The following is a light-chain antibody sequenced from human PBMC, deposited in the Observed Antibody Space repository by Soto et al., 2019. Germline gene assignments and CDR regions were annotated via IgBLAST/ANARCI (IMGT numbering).Light chain of an antibody. J-gene: IGKJ4*01. Sequence: DIQMTQSPSSLSASVGDRVTITCQASQDVSTSLSWYQQKTGKAPKLLIYAASNLETGVPLRFSGSGSGTHSAFTISSLQPEDIATYYCQQYDNLPFTFGGGSNGEMK. CDR1: QDVSTS. CDR2: AAS. V-gene: IGKV1-33*01. CDR3: QQYDNLPFT.